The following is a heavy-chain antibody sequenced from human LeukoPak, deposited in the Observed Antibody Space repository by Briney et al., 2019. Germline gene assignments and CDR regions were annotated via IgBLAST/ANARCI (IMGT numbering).Heavy chain of an antibody. Sequence: GGSLRLSCAASGFTFSSYWMNRVRLAPGKGLEWVATINRDGSGESYVDSVQGRFTVSRDNARNSLSLQMNYLRAEDTAVYYCARGNREPGASDIWGQGTMVTVSS. J-gene: IGHJ3*02. V-gene: IGHV3-7*01. D-gene: IGHD1-14*01. CDR3: ARGNREPGASDI. CDR2: INRDGSGE. CDR1: GFTFSSYW.